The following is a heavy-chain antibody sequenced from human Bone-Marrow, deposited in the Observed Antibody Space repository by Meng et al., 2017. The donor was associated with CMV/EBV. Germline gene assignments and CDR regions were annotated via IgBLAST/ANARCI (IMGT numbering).Heavy chain of an antibody. V-gene: IGHV3-30*02. CDR3: ARASLTYYYDSSGYLDY. J-gene: IGHJ4*02. CDR1: GFIFSSFD. Sequence: GGSLRLSCAASGFIFSSFDMHWVRQSPDKGLEWVAFIRYDGSDEYYVDSLKGRFTISRDNAKNSLYLQMNSLRAEDTAVYYCARASLTYYYDSSGYLDYWGQGTLVTVYS. CDR2: IRYDGSDE. D-gene: IGHD3-22*01.